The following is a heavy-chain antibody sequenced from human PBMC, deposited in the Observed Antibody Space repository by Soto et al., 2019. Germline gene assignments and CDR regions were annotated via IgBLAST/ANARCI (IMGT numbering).Heavy chain of an antibody. CDR3: TQIYGSGSWGWYFHS. D-gene: IGHD1-26*01. Sequence: QITLRESGPSLVKPTETLTLTCTFSGFSLTTTGVGVGWIRQPPGKALEWLAVVFWDDGERYSPSLKSRVTXAXAXSEXQVVLTMTNMDPVDTATYYCTQIYGSGSWGWYFHSWGQGTLVTVSS. CDR1: GFSLTTTGVG. J-gene: IGHJ4*02. CDR2: VFWDDGE. V-gene: IGHV2-5*02.